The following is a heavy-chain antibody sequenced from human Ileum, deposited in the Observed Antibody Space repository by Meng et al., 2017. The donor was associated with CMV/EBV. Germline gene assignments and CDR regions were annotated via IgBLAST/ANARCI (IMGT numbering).Heavy chain of an antibody. CDR3: GRGGGASTVSSLDY. CDR2: FMNDGTII. Sequence: SGLPMRSSRMAGARQAPGKGRRGVHRFMNDGTIINSADSVKGRFTISRDNAKNTLYLEVSGLRGEDTAVYYGGRGGGASTVSSLDYWGQGTLVTVSS. CDR1: GLPMRSSR. V-gene: IGHV3-74*01. D-gene: IGHD3-16*01. J-gene: IGHJ4*02.